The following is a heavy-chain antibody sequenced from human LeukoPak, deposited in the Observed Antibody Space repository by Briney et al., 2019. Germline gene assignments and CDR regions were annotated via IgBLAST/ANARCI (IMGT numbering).Heavy chain of an antibody. V-gene: IGHV1-69*13. J-gene: IGHJ5*02. D-gene: IGHD7-27*01. CDR3: ARDNLGRFDP. CDR2: IIPIFGTA. Sequence: SVKVSCKASGGTFNSYAISWERQAPGQGIEGVGGIIPIFGTANYAKKFQSRVTIIAHESTITSYMELSSLRSEDTAVYFCARDNLGRFDPWGQGTLVTVSS. CDR1: GGTFNSYA.